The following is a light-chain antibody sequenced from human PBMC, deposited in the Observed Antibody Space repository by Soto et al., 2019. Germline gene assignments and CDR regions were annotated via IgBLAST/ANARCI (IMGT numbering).Light chain of an antibody. J-gene: IGKJ1*01. CDR2: DAS. CDR1: QSVSSY. Sequence: EIVLTQSPATLSLSPGERATLSCRASQSVSSYLAWYQQKPGQAPRLLIYDASNRATGIPARFSGSGSGTDFTLTISSLEPEDFDVYYCQQRSNWPPTLGQGTKVDI. V-gene: IGKV3-11*01. CDR3: QQRSNWPPT.